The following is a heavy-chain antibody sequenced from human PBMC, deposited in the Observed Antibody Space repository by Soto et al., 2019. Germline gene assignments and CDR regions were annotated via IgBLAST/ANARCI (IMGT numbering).Heavy chain of an antibody. CDR1: GYRFTGDY. CDR3: ARDRCCDYCLGF. Sequence: WSLLKLSCKSFGYRFTGDYMHWLRHTTGQGLECMGIINPSGGSTSYAQKFQGSVTMTRDTSTSTVYMELSSLRSEDTAVYCCARDRCCDYCLGFCGQGTLGTCSS. D-gene: IGHD2-15*01. J-gene: IGHJ4*02. V-gene: IGHV1-46*01. CDR2: INPSGGST.